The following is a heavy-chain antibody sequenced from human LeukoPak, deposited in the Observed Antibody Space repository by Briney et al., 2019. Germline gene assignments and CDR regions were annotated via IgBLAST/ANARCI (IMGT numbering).Heavy chain of an antibody. J-gene: IGHJ4*02. CDR3: ARRPCGGDCHLAYYFDY. V-gene: IGHV3-66*04. D-gene: IGHD2-21*02. Sequence: PGGSLRLSCAASGFTVSSNYMSWVRQAPGKGLEWVSVIYSGGSTYYADSVKGRFTISRDNSKNTLYLRMNSLRAEDTAVYYCARRPCGGDCHLAYYFDYWGQGTLVTVSS. CDR2: IYSGGST. CDR1: GFTVSSNY.